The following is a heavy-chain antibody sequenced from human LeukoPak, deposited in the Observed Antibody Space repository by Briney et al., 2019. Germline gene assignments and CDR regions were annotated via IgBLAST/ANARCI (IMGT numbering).Heavy chain of an antibody. V-gene: IGHV4-59*01. CDR3: ARGQGYSYGYEWFDP. J-gene: IGHJ5*02. Sequence: PSETLSLTCTVSGGSIRSYYWSWIRQPPGKGLEWIGYIYYSGSTNYNPSLKSRVTISVDTSKNQFSLKLSSVTAADTAVYYCARGQGYSYGYEWFDPWGQGTLVTVSS. CDR1: GGSIRSYY. D-gene: IGHD5-18*01. CDR2: IYYSGST.